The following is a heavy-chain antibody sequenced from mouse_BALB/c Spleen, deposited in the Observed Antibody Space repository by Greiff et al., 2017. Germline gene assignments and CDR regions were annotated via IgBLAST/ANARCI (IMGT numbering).Heavy chain of an antibody. CDR1: GYTFTSYW. CDR2: INPSTGYT. CDR3: AREREYDYDVEGFDY. V-gene: IGHV1-7*01. J-gene: IGHJ2*01. Sequence: VQLQESGAELAKPGASVKMSCKASGYTFTSYWMHWVKQRPGQGLEWIGYINPSTGYTEYNQKFKDKATLTADKSSSTAYMQLSSLTSEDSAVYYCAREREYDYDVEGFDYWGQGTTLTVSS. D-gene: IGHD2-4*01.